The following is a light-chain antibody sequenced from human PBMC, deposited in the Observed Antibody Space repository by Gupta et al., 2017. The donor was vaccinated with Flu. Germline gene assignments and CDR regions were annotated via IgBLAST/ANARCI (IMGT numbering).Light chain of an antibody. CDR3: QGGDRSTAQ. V-gene: IGLV3-9*01. CDR1: NIGSKN. Sequence: SYVLTQPLSMSVALGQTARIPCGGNNIGSKNVHGYQQKPGQAPMVVIYGDTNRPSGIPERFSGSNSGNTATLTISRAQVGDEADYYCQGGDRSTAQFGGGTKLTVL. CDR2: GDT. J-gene: IGLJ3*02.